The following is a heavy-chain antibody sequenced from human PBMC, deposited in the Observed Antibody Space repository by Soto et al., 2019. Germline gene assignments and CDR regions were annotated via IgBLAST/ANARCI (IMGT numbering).Heavy chain of an antibody. V-gene: IGHV1-18*01. Sequence: GASVKVSCKASGYTFTSYGISWVRHAPGQGLEWMGWISAYNGNTNYAQKLQGRVTMTTDTSTSTAYMELRSLRSDDTAVYYCARDGSVTIFGVVIIRTTNWFDPWGQGTLVTVSS. D-gene: IGHD3-3*01. CDR1: GYTFTSYG. J-gene: IGHJ5*02. CDR2: ISAYNGNT. CDR3: ARDGSVTIFGVVIIRTTNWFDP.